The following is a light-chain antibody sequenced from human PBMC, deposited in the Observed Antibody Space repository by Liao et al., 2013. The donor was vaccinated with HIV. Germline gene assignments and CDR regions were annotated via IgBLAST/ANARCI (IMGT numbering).Light chain of an antibody. CDR3: QVWDSSSDHWV. V-gene: IGLV3-21*04. J-gene: IGLJ3*02. CDR1: SIGSKS. CDR2: HDT. Sequence: SYVLTQPSSLSVAPGKTARMTCGGNSIGSKSVHWYQQKPGQAPVLVISHDTDRPSGIPARFSASNSGTTATLTISRVEAGDEADYYCQVWDSSSDHWVFGGGTKLTVL.